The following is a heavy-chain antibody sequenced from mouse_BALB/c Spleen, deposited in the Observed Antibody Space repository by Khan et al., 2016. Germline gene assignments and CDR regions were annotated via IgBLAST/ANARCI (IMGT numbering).Heavy chain of an antibody. J-gene: IGHJ4*01. CDR2: IAPGSGST. Sequence: DLVKPGASVKLSCKASGYTFTSYWINWIKQRPGQGLEWIGRIAPGSGSTYYNEMFKGKATLTVDTSSSTAYSHLSSLSSEDSACYFCASEGTVPLMDYWGQGTSVTVSS. D-gene: IGHD1-1*01. CDR1: GYTFTSYW. CDR3: ASEGTVPLMDY. V-gene: IGHV1S41*01.